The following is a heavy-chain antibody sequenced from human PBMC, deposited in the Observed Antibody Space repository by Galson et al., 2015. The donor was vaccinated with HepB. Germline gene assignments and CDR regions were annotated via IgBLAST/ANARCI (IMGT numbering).Heavy chain of an antibody. Sequence: SLRLSCAASGFAFSGFGMHWVRQTPGKGLEWLAVIWFDGSKEYYADSVKGRFTISRDNSKNMLYLQMDSLRAEDTAVYYCARVGTHCGAYCYRFDQWGQGTLVTVSS. D-gene: IGHD2-21*01. CDR1: GFAFSGFG. CDR3: ARVGTHCGAYCYRFDQ. V-gene: IGHV3-33*01. J-gene: IGHJ4*02. CDR2: IWFDGSKE.